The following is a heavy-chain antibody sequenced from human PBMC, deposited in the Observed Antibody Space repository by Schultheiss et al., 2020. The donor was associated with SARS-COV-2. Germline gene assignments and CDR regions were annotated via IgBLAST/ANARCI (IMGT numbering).Heavy chain of an antibody. CDR1: GGSISSGSYY. Sequence: SETLSLTCTVSGGSISSGSYYWSWIRQPAGKGLEWIGRIYTSGSTYYNPSLKSRVTISVDTSKNQFSLKLSSVTAADTAVYYCARQRQQLVRYWGQGTLVTVSS. V-gene: IGHV4-61*02. CDR2: IYTSGST. D-gene: IGHD6-13*01. J-gene: IGHJ4*02. CDR3: ARQRQQLVRY.